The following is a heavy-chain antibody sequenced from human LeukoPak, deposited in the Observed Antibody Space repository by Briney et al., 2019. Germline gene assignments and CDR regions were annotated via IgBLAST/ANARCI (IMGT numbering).Heavy chain of an antibody. CDR2: IDNSGGYT. Sequence: PGGSLRLSCAASGFTFSDYYMTWIRQAPEKGLEWISYIDNSGGYTNYADSVKGRFTTSRDNAKNLLYLQMNSLRAEDTAVYYCARARTLANTRAYGFDIWGQGTVVTVSS. CDR1: GFTFSDYY. CDR3: ARARTLANTRAYGFDI. V-gene: IGHV3-11*05. J-gene: IGHJ3*02. D-gene: IGHD2-21*01.